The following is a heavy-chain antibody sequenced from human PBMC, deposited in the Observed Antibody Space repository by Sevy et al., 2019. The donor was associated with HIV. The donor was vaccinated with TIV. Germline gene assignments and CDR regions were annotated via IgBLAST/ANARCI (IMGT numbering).Heavy chain of an antibody. J-gene: IGHJ4*02. CDR3: ARLPTGLQSFNYLLSTYFDS. Sequence: GGSLRLSCAASGFSFNNHWMSWVRQAPEKGLEWVANIKHDGSEKYYADSLEGRFAVSRDNAKNSLFLKINSLRVEDTAVYFCARLPTGLQSFNYLLSTYFDSWGQRTLVTVSS. CDR1: GFSFNNHW. D-gene: IGHD3-9*01. V-gene: IGHV3-7*01. CDR2: IKHDGSEK.